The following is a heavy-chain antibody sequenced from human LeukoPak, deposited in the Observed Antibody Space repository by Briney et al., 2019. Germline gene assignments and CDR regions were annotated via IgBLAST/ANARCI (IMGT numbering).Heavy chain of an antibody. Sequence: GGSLRLSYAASGFSFTNTWMSWVRQAPGRGLEWVGRIKSNPDGGATVYSAPVKGRFTISRDDSKNTLYLQLDSVKAEDTAVYYCATDASLLFGECAHWGQGTLVTVSS. V-gene: IGHV3-15*01. CDR1: GFSFTNTW. CDR3: ATDASLLFGECAH. CDR2: IKSNPDGGAT. J-gene: IGHJ4*02. D-gene: IGHD3-10*01.